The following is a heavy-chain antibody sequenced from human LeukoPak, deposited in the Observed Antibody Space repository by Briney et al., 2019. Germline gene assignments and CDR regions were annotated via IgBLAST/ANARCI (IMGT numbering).Heavy chain of an antibody. D-gene: IGHD2-2*02. CDR3: ASLVKVVVPAAINGVY. J-gene: IGHJ4*02. V-gene: IGHV4-39*01. CDR2: IYYSGST. CDR1: GGSVSSGSYY. Sequence: SETLSLTCTVSGGSVSSGSYYWSWIRQPPGKGLEWIGSIYYSGSTYYNPSLKSRVTISVDTSKNQFSLKLSSVTAADTAVYYCASLVKVVVPAAINGVYWGQGTLVTVSS.